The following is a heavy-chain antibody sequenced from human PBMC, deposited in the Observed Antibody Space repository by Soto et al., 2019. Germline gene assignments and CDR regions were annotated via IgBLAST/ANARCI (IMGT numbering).Heavy chain of an antibody. CDR1: GFTFSSYG. Sequence: QVQLVESGGGVVQPGRSLRLSCAASGFTFSSYGMHWVRQAPGKGLEWVAVIWYDGSNKYYADSVKGRFTISRDNSKNTRYLQMNSLRAEDTAVYYCAREGRGGVTASPPDYRGQGTLVTVSS. J-gene: IGHJ4*02. CDR3: AREGRGGVTASPPDY. D-gene: IGHD2-21*02. V-gene: IGHV3-33*01. CDR2: IWYDGSNK.